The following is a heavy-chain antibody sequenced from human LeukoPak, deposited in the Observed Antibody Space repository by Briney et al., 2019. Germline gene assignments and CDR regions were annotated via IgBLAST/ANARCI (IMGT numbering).Heavy chain of an antibody. CDR1: GFTFSSYS. CDR3: ARDRASSPFDY. CDR2: ISSSSSYI. V-gene: IGHV3-21*01. J-gene: IGHJ4*02. Sequence: PGGSLRLSCAASGFTFSSYSMNWVRQAPGKGLEWVSSISSSSSYIYYADSVKGRFTISRDNAKNSLYLQMNSLRVEDTAVYYCARDRASSPFDYWGQGTLVTVSS. D-gene: IGHD6-13*01.